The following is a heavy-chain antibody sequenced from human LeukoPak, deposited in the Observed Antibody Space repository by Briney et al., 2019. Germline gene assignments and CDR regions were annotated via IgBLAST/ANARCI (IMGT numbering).Heavy chain of an antibody. D-gene: IGHD3-9*01. Sequence: AGGSLRLSCAASGFTLSKYSMNWVRQAPGKGLEWVSSISGSSSWLYYTDSVKGRFTISRDNARNALYLQMNSLRPQDTAIYFCARGKAGAYDISTGYYTEGVFAYWGQGTLVAVSS. J-gene: IGHJ4*02. CDR1: GFTLSKYS. V-gene: IGHV3-21*01. CDR2: ISGSSSWL. CDR3: ARGKAGAYDISTGYYTEGVFAY.